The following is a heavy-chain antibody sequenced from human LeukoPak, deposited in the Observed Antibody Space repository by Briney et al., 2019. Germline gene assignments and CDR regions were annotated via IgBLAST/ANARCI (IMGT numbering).Heavy chain of an antibody. Sequence: GASVKVSCKASGYTFTGYYMHWVRQAPGQGLEWMGWINPNSGGTNYAQKFQGRVTMTRDTSISTAYMELSRLRSDDTAVYYCARVNTYSSGWSSDYWGQGTLVTVSS. D-gene: IGHD6-19*01. CDR3: ARVNTYSSGWSSDY. CDR2: INPNSGGT. J-gene: IGHJ4*02. V-gene: IGHV1-2*02. CDR1: GYTFTGYY.